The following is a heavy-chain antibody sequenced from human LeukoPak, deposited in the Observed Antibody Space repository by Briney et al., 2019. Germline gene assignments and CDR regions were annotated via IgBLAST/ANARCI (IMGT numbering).Heavy chain of an antibody. D-gene: IGHD4-17*01. J-gene: IGHJ4*02. V-gene: IGHV4-38-2*02. CDR3: ARAQNDYGDSITIDY. CDR2: MYHSGST. CDR1: GYSISSGHY. Sequence: SETLSLTCTVSGYSISSGHYWGWIRQPPGKGLEWIGSMYHSGSTYYNPPLKSRVTISEDTSKNQFSLKLSSVTAADTAVYYCARAQNDYGDSITIDYWGQGTLVTVSS.